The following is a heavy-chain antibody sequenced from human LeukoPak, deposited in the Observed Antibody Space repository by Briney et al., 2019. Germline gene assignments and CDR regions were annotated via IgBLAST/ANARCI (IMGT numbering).Heavy chain of an antibody. J-gene: IGHJ4*02. D-gene: IGHD3-22*01. V-gene: IGHV1-46*01. CDR2: INPSGGST. CDR1: GYTFTSYY. Sequence: ASVKVSCTASGYTFTSYYMHWVRQAPGQGLEWMGIINPSGGSTSYAQKFQGRVTMTRDTSTSTVYMELSSLRSEDTAVYYCARDGGQDDSSEPYYFDYWGQGTLVTVSS. CDR3: ARDGGQDDSSEPYYFDY.